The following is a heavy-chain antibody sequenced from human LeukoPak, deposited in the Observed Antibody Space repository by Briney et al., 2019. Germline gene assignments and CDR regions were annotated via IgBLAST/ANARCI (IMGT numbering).Heavy chain of an antibody. J-gene: IGHJ5*02. CDR3: VRGQSRYNYNWPGPSFVQQLDL. CDR1: GGAFSGDY. Sequence: SQTLSLTCAVYGGAFSGDYCGWIRQPPGKGLEWSGGINHSGSTNYNPSLKSRVTISLYTSQNHFSLKLSAVSAADTPLYFCVRGQSRYNYNWPGPSFVQQLDLWGKGTLVSVP. D-gene: IGHD5-18*01. CDR2: INHSGST. V-gene: IGHV4-34*01.